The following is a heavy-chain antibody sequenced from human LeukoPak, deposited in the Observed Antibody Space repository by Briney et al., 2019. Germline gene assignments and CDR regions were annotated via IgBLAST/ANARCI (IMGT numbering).Heavy chain of an antibody. Sequence: ASVKVSCKASGYTFTSYGISWVRQAPGQGLEWMGWISAYNGNTNYAQKLQGRVTMTTDTSTSTAYMELSSLRSEDTAVYYCASMNCGGDCYYYYGMDVWGQGTTVTVSS. V-gene: IGHV1-18*04. D-gene: IGHD2-21*02. CDR1: GYTFTSYG. CDR2: ISAYNGNT. CDR3: ASMNCGGDCYYYYGMDV. J-gene: IGHJ6*02.